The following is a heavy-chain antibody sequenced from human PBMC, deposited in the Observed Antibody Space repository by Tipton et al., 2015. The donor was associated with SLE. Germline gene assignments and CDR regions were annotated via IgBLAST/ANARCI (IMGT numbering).Heavy chain of an antibody. D-gene: IGHD3-10*01. CDR2: ISYTGDT. V-gene: IGHV4-4*02. J-gene: IGHJ3*01. CDR1: GGPISSHVW. CDR3: ARLITMDL. Sequence: GLVKPSEALSLTCAVSGGPISSHVWWSWVRQPPGRGLEWIGYISYTGDTKYNPPLKSRVTISIDTSETRFSLKLSSVTAADTAVYYCARLITMDLWGQGTMVTVSS.